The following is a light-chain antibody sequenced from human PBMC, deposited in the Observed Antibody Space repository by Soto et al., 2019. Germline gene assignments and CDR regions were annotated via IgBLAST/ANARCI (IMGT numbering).Light chain of an antibody. CDR3: SSYTSRSSHYV. J-gene: IGLJ1*01. Sequence: QSALTQPASVSGSPGQSVTISCTGPRSDIGDSNFISWYQHSPGKAPRLLIYEVNNRPSGVSKRFSGSKAGNTASLTISGLQAEDEADYYCSSYTSRSSHYVFGTGAKVTVL. CDR2: EVN. V-gene: IGLV2-14*01. CDR1: RSDIGDSNF.